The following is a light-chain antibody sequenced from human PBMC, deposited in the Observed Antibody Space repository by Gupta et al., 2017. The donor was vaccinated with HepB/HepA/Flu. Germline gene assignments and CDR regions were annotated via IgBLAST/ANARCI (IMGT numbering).Light chain of an antibody. CDR1: SSNIVTYK. Sequence: QPVLTQPPSASGIPGQRATIPCSGSSSNIVTYKVYWYQQVPGTAPKLLIYRNNQRPSGVPDRFSGSKSGTSASLAISGLRSEDEADDYCAAWDDSLWGLFGGGTKLTVL. V-gene: IGLV1-47*01. CDR2: RNN. CDR3: AAWDDSLWGL. J-gene: IGLJ2*01.